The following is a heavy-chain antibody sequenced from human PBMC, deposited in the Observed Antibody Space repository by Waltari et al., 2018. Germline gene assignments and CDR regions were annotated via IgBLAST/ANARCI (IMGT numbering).Heavy chain of an antibody. D-gene: IGHD3-10*01. V-gene: IGHV4-39*07. CDR3: AGRYGSGRNAFDI. CDR1: GGSISSSSYY. Sequence: QLQLQESGPGLVKPSETLSITCTVSGGSISSSSYYWGWLRQPPGKGLEWIGSIYYSGSTYYNPSLKSRVTISVDTSKNQFSLKLSSVTAADTAVYYCAGRYGSGRNAFDIWGQGTMVTVSS. J-gene: IGHJ3*02. CDR2: IYYSGST.